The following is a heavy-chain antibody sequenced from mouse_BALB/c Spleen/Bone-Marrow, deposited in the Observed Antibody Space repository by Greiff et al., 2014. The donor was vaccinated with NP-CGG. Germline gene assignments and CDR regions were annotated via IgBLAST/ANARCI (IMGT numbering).Heavy chain of an antibody. D-gene: IGHD2-1*01. V-gene: IGHV14-4*02. Sequence: VQLQQSGAELVRSGASVRLSCTASGFNIKDYYIHWVKQRPKQGLEWIGWIDPENGDTEYAPKFQDKATVTADTSSNTAYLQLSSLASEDTAVYYCSANYGNYDPMDYWGPGTSVTVSS. J-gene: IGHJ4*01. CDR1: GFNIKDYY. CDR3: SANYGNYDPMDY. CDR2: IDPENGDT.